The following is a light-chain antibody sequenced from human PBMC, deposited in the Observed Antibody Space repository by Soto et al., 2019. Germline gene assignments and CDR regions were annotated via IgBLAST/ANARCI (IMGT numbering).Light chain of an antibody. V-gene: IGKV3-15*01. J-gene: IGKJ1*01. Sequence: EIVMTQSPATLSVSPGERATLSCRASQSVSSNLAWYQQKPGQAPRLLIYGASTSATGIPARFSGSGSGTEFTLTNRSLQSEDFAVYYCQQGRTFGQGTKVEIK. CDR3: QQGRT. CDR2: GAS. CDR1: QSVSSN.